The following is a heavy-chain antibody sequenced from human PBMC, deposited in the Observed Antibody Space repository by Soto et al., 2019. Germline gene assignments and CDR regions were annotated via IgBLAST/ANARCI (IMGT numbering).Heavy chain of an antibody. CDR2: ISYDGNKK. D-gene: IGHD6-19*01. V-gene: IGHV3-30-3*01. J-gene: IGHJ4*02. CDR1: GFTLSSYS. CDR3: ARSVAVAGLDY. Sequence: QVQLVESGGGVVQPGRSLRLSCAASGFTLSSYSMHWVRQAPGKGLEWVGVISYDGNKKYYRDSVKGRFSISRDTSNNTVHLQMNSLIPDDTAVYYCARSVAVAGLDYWGQGSLVTVSS.